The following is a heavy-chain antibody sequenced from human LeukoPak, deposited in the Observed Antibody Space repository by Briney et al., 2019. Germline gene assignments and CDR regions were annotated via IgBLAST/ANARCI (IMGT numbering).Heavy chain of an antibody. CDR2: IYHSGST. Sequence: SGTLSLTCAVSGGSISSSNWWSWVRQPPGKGLEWIGEIYHSGSTNYNPYLKSRVTISVDKSKNQFSLKLSSVTAADTAVYYCAGDMVMTTVTTSAFDIWGQGTMVTVSS. J-gene: IGHJ3*02. V-gene: IGHV4-4*02. CDR1: GGSISSSNW. D-gene: IGHD4-17*01. CDR3: AGDMVMTTVTTSAFDI.